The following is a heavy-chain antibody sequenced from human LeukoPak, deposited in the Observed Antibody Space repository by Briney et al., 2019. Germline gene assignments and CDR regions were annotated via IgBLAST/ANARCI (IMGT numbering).Heavy chain of an antibody. Sequence: PGRSLRLSCAASGFTFSSYGMHWVRQAPGKGLEWVAVIWYDGSNKYYADSVKGRFTISRDNSKNTLYLQMNSLRAEDTAVYYCARPRSSGWYYFDYWGQGTLVTVSS. CDR1: GFTFSSYG. J-gene: IGHJ4*02. CDR3: ARPRSSGWYYFDY. CDR2: IWYDGSNK. V-gene: IGHV3-33*08. D-gene: IGHD6-19*01.